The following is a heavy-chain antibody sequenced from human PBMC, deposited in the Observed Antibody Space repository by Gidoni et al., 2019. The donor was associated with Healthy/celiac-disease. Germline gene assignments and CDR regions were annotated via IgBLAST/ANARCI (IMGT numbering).Heavy chain of an antibody. Sequence: EVQLVESGGGLVQPGRSLRTSCAASGFTFDDYAMPWVRQAPGKGLVWVSGISWNIGSIGYADSVKGRFTISRDNAKNSLYLQMNSLRAEDTALYYCAKDITTVTTGAFDIWGQGTMVTVSS. J-gene: IGHJ3*02. CDR1: GFTFDDYA. D-gene: IGHD4-17*01. V-gene: IGHV3-9*01. CDR3: AKDITTVTTGAFDI. CDR2: ISWNIGSI.